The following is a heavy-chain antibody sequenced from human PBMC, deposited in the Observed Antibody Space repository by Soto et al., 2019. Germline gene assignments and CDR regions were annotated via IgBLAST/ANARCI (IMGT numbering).Heavy chain of an antibody. CDR2: IYYRGST. V-gene: IGHV4-59*01. CDR3: ARGGYNWNDVTDY. Sequence: QVQLQESGPGLVKPSETLSLTCIVSGGSISNYYWSWIRQPPGKGLEWIGYIYYRGSTNYNPSLKSRVTISVDTSKTQFSRKLSSVTAADTAVYYCARGGYNWNDVTDYWGQGTLVTVSS. J-gene: IGHJ4*02. CDR1: GGSISNYY. D-gene: IGHD1-20*01.